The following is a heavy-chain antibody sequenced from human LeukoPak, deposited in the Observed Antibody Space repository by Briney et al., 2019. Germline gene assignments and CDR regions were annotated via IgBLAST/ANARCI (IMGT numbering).Heavy chain of an antibody. CDR1: GGSISSSSYY. Sequence: SETLSLTCTVSGGSISSSSYYWGWIRQPPGKGLEWIGSIYYSGSTYYNPSLKSRVTISVDTSKNQFSLKLSSVTAADTAVYYCARGGLGFCGGSCYGIDDSNWFDPWGQGTLVTVSS. J-gene: IGHJ5*02. CDR2: IYYSGST. D-gene: IGHD2-15*01. CDR3: ARGGLGFCGGSCYGIDDSNWFDP. V-gene: IGHV4-39*07.